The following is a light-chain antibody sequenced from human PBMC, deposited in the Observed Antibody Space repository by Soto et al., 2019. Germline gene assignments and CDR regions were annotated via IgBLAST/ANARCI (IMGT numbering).Light chain of an antibody. CDR3: SSYAGSTNV. V-gene: IGLV2-8*01. J-gene: IGLJ1*01. CDR1: SSDIGGFDL. Sequence: QSVLTQPDSLSGSPGQSITISCTGSSSDIGGFDLVSWYQQHPGKAPKLMIYEVNKRPSGVPDRFSCSKSGNTASLTVSGLQAEDEAYYYCSSYAGSTNVFATGTKLTLL. CDR2: EVN.